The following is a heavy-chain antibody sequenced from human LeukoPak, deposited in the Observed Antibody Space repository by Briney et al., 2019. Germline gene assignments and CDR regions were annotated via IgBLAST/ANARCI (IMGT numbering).Heavy chain of an antibody. CDR3: AREPTSGREPTSGRTLDY. CDR2: IYSSGTK. Sequence: KLWETLSLTCTASGASISGYFWTWIRQPAGKGLEWIGRIYSSGTKNYNPSLKSRVTMSLDTSKNHFSLNLTSVTAADTAVYCCAREPTSGREPTSGRTLDYWGQGTLVTVSS. V-gene: IGHV4-4*07. CDR1: GASISGYF. J-gene: IGHJ4*02. D-gene: IGHD5-12*01.